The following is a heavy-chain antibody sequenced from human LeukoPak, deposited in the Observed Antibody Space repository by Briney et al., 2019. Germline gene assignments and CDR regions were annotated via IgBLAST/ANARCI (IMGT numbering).Heavy chain of an antibody. CDR2: ISGSGGST. D-gene: IGHD3-10*01. V-gene: IGHV3-23*01. Sequence: PGGSLRLSCAVSGITFSSYGMSWVRQAPGKGLEWVSAISGSGGSTDYADSVKGRFTISRDNSKNTLYLQMNSLRAEDTAVYYCAKDTATMVRGVILDRAEYFQHWGQGTLVTVSS. CDR1: GITFSSYG. CDR3: AKDTATMVRGVILDRAEYFQH. J-gene: IGHJ1*01.